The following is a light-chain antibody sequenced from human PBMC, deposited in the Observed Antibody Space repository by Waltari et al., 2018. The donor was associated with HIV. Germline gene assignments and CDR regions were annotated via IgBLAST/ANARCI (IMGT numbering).Light chain of an antibody. CDR3: SSYTSISTRRV. CDR1: SSDVGGYNY. CDR2: EVS. Sequence: QSALTQPASVSGSPGQSITISCTGTSSDVGGYNYVSWYQQHPGKAPKLMIYEVSSRPSGVSKRFSGSKSVNTASLTISGLQAEDEADYYCSSYTSISTRRVFGGGTKLTVL. J-gene: IGLJ3*02. V-gene: IGLV2-14*01.